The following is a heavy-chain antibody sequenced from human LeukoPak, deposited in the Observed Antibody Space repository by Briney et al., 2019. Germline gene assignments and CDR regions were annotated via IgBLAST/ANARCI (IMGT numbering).Heavy chain of an antibody. V-gene: IGHV4-59*01. D-gene: IGHD2-15*01. CDR2: IYYSGSN. CDR3: ARDSKSRSWYSGINWFDP. J-gene: IGHJ5*02. CDR1: GGSITSYY. Sequence: PSETLSLTCTVSGGSITSYYWSWIRQPPGKGLDWIGYIYYSGSNNYNPSLKSRVTMSVDTSKNQFSLKLSSVTAADTAVYYCARDSKSRSWYSGINWFDPWGQGTLVTVSS.